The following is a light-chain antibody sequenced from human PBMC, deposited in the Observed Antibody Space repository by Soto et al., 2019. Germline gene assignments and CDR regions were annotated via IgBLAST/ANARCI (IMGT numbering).Light chain of an antibody. V-gene: IGKV3-20*01. CDR1: QSVSSSY. Sequence: EIGLTQSPGTLSLSPGERATLSCRASQSVSSSYLAWYQQKPGQAPRLLIYGASSRATGIPDRFSGSGSGTDFTLTISRMEPEDFAVYSCQQYTRSPLFGPGTKVDIK. CDR3: QQYTRSPL. CDR2: GAS. J-gene: IGKJ3*01.